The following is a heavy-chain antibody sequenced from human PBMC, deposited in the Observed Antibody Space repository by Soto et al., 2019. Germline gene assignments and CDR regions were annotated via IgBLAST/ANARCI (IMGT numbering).Heavy chain of an antibody. CDR1: GYTFTGYY. V-gene: IGHV1-2*04. CDR3: ARDSRFQSEGMDV. J-gene: IGHJ6*02. Sequence: ASVKVSGKASGYTFTGYYMHWVRQAPGQGLEWMGWINPNSGGTNYAQKFQGWVTMTRDTSISTAYMELSRLRSDDTAVYYCARDSRFQSEGMDVWGQGTTVTVSS. CDR2: INPNSGGT.